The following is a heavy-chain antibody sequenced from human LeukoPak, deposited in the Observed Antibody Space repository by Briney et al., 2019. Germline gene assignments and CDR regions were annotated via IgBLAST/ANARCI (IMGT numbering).Heavy chain of an antibody. CDR2: ISGDGGST. CDR1: GFTFDDYA. CDR3: AKDIRGRGYSYDFDY. V-gene: IGHV3-43*02. D-gene: IGHD5-18*01. Sequence: GGSLRLSCAASGFTFDDYAMHWVPQAPGKGLEWVSLISGDGGSTYYADSVKGRFTISRDNSKNSLYLQMNSLRSEDTALYYCAKDIRGRGYSYDFDYWGQGALVTVSS. J-gene: IGHJ4*02.